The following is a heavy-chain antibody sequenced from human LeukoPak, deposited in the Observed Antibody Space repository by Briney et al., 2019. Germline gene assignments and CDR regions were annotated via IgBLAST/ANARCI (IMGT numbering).Heavy chain of an antibody. CDR2: ISYDGSNK. J-gene: IGHJ5*02. D-gene: IGHD6-13*01. CDR1: GGSISSSS. V-gene: IGHV3-30*03. Sequence: LSLTCTVSGGSISSSSYYWGWIRQPPGKGLEWVAVISYDGSNKYYADSVKGRFTISRDNSKNTLYLQMNSLRAEDTAVYYCARAAAGTFGWFDPWGQGTLVTVSS. CDR3: ARAAAGTFGWFDP.